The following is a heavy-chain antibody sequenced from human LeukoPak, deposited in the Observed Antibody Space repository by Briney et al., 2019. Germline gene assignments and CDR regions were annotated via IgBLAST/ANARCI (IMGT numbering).Heavy chain of an antibody. V-gene: IGHV4-34*01. CDR3: ARDGGDGWFDP. D-gene: IGHD3-10*01. Sequence: SETLSLTCAVYGGSFSGYYWSWIRQPPGKGLEWIGEINHSGSTNYNPSLKSRVTMSVDTSKNQFSLKLTSVTAADTAVYYCARDGGDGWFDPWGQGSLVTVSS. CDR1: GGSFSGYY. CDR2: INHSGST. J-gene: IGHJ5*02.